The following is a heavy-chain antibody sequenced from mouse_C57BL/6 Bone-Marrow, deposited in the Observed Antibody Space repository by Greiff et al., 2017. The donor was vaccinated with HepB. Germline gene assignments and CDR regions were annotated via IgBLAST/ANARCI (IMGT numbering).Heavy chain of an antibody. Sequence: DVKLVESGGDLVKPGGSLKLSCAASGFTFSSYGMSWVRQTPDKRLEWVATISSGGSYTYYPDSVKGRFTISRDNAKNTLYLQMSSLKSEDTAMYYCARHRYRGFAYWGQGTLVTVSA. J-gene: IGHJ3*01. V-gene: IGHV5-6*02. CDR1: GFTFSSYG. CDR2: ISSGGSYT. CDR3: ARHRYRGFAY.